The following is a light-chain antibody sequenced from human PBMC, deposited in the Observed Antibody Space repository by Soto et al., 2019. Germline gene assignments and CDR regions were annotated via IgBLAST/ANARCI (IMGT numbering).Light chain of an antibody. V-gene: IGKV3-15*01. CDR2: DAF. J-gene: IGKJ3*01. CDR1: QSVNSN. Sequence: EIVMTQSPATLSVSPGERATLSCRASQSVNSNLAWYQQRPGQPPRLLIYDAFTRATGTPARFSGSGSGTEFTLTINSLQSEDFAVYYCLQYNKWPPFTFGPGTKADIK. CDR3: LQYNKWPPFT.